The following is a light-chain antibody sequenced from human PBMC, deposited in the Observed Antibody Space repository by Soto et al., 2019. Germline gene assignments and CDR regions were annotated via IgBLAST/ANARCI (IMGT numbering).Light chain of an antibody. Sequence: QSVLTQPASVSGSPGQSITISCTGTSSDVGGYNYVSWYQQHPGKAPKLMIYDVTSRPSGVSYRFSGSKSGNTASLTISGLQAEDEADYYCTSYTTSSSYVFGTRTKVTVL. CDR1: SSDVGGYNY. CDR3: TSYTTSSSYV. J-gene: IGLJ1*01. CDR2: DVT. V-gene: IGLV2-14*01.